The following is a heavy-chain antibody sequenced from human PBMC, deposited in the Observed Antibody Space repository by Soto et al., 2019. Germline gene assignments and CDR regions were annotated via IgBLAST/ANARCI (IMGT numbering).Heavy chain of an antibody. Sequence: EVQLLESGGGLVQPGGSLRLSCAASGFTFNSYAMGWVRQPPGKGLEWVSAVSGSGDNTHEADSVKGRFTISRDNSKNTLFLQVNSLRAGDTAVYYCARGRSSSYYLFDYWGQGTLVTVSS. J-gene: IGHJ4*02. D-gene: IGHD3-22*01. CDR3: ARGRSSSYYLFDY. CDR2: VSGSGDNT. CDR1: GFTFNSYA. V-gene: IGHV3-23*01.